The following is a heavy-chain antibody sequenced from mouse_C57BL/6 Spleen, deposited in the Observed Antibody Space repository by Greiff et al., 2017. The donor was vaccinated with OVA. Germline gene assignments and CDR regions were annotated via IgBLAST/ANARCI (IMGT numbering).Heavy chain of an antibody. D-gene: IGHD1-1*02. J-gene: IGHJ4*01. CDR1: GFTFSSYT. CDR2: ISGGGGNT. V-gene: IGHV5-9*01. CDR3: ARYGDAMDY. Sequence: EVMLVESGGGLVKPGGSLKLSCAASGFTFSSYTMSWVRQTPEKRLEWVATISGGGGNTYYPDSVKGRFTISRDNAKNTLYLQMSSLRSEDTALYYCARYGDAMDYWGQGTSVTVSS.